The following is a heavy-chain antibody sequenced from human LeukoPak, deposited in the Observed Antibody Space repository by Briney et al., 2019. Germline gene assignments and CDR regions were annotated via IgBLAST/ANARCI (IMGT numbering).Heavy chain of an antibody. CDR2: ISINGSAT. CDR3: AREVPSGGGIDY. V-gene: IGHV3-64*01. Sequence: PGGSLRLSCATSGFIFNTHTMHWVRQAPGKGLEYVSTISINGSATYYAISVKGRFTISRDNSKNTLFLQMGSLRVEDMAVYYCAREVPSGGGIDYWGQGTLVTVS. J-gene: IGHJ4*02. CDR1: GFIFNTHT. D-gene: IGHD2-15*01.